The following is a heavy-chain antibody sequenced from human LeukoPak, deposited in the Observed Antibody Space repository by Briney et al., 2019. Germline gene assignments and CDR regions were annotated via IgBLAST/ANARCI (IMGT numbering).Heavy chain of an antibody. Sequence: ASVKVSCKASGYTFIAYHMHWVRQAPGQGLEWMGWISAYNGNTNYAQKLQGRVTMTTDTSTSTAYMELRSLRSDDTAVYYCARGGFVGRYFDWSSLWGYFDYWGQGTLVTVSS. V-gene: IGHV1-18*04. D-gene: IGHD3-9*01. CDR1: GYTFIAYH. J-gene: IGHJ4*02. CDR3: ARGGFVGRYFDWSSLWGYFDY. CDR2: ISAYNGNT.